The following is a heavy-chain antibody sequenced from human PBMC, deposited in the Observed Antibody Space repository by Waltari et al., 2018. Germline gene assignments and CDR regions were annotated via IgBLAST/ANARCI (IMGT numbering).Heavy chain of an antibody. CDR1: GGSFSGYY. Sequence: QVQLQQWGAGLLKPSETLSLTCAVYGGSFSGYYWSWIRQPPGKGLEWIGEINHSGSTNYNPSLKTRVTISVDTSKHQFSLKLSAVTAADTAVYYCASGSSVQTEDYWGQGTLVTVSS. CDR3: ASGSSVQTEDY. CDR2: INHSGST. V-gene: IGHV4-34*01. D-gene: IGHD3-22*01. J-gene: IGHJ4*02.